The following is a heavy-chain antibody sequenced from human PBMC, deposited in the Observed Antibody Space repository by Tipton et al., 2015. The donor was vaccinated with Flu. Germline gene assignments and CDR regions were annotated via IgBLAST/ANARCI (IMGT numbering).Heavy chain of an antibody. D-gene: IGHD6-6*01. J-gene: IGHJ3*02. CDR2: ISSSGSTI. V-gene: IGHV3-48*03. CDR1: GFTFNSYE. Sequence: SLRLSCAAYGFTFNSYEMKWVRQAPGKGLEWVSYISSSGSTIYYVDSVKGRFTISRDNAKNSLYLQMNSLRAEDTAVYYCAREYSSSSGLAFDIWGQGTMVTVSS. CDR3: AREYSSSSGLAFDI.